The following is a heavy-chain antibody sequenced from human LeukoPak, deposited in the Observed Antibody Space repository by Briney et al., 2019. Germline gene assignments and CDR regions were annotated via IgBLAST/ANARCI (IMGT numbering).Heavy chain of an antibody. D-gene: IGHD4-17*01. Sequence: GASVKVSCKASGYTFTGYYMHWVRQAPGQGLEWMGWINPNSGGTNYAQKFQGRVTMTRDTSISTAYMELSRLRSDDTAVYYCAREGHDYGDYGNFQHWGQGTLVTVSS. CDR3: AREGHDYGDYGNFQH. J-gene: IGHJ1*01. CDR1: GYTFTGYY. V-gene: IGHV1-2*02. CDR2: INPNSGGT.